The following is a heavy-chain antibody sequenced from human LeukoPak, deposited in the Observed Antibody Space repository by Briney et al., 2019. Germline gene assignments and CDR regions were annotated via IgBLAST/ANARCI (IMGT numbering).Heavy chain of an antibody. CDR2: INPDGGST. CDR1: GNTFTSSR. CDR3: TRDLVGPTGFAY. Sequence: ASVKVSCKASGNTFTSSRMHWVRQAPGQGPEWVGVINPDGGSTAYAQKFQGRVAMTRDTSTNTVYMDLASLTSEDTAAYYCTRDLVGPTGFAYWGQGTLVTVSS. V-gene: IGHV1-46*01. J-gene: IGHJ4*02. D-gene: IGHD1-26*01.